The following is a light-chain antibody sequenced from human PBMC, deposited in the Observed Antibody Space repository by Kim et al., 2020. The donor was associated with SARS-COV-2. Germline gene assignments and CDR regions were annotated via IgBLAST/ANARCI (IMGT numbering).Light chain of an antibody. CDR1: QSVNSRF. J-gene: IGKJ1*01. CDR2: GAS. V-gene: IGKV3-20*01. Sequence: ELVLTQSPGTLSLSPGERVTLSCRASQSVNSRFFAWYQQKPGQTPRLLVYGASSRATGIADRFSGSGSGTDFTLTISRLEPEDSAVYYCQQYGRSVCVLGQ. CDR3: QQYGRSVCV.